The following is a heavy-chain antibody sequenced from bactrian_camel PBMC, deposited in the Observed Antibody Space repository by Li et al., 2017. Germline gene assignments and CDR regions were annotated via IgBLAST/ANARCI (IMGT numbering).Heavy chain of an antibody. D-gene: IGHD3*01. CDR1: SPYVLHC. J-gene: IGHJ4*01. CDR3: AAVYASSGAACSPSLSFPY. V-gene: IGHV3S54*01. CDR2: FYTGGDRT. Sequence: HVQLVESGGDLVQPGGSLRLSCAAASPYVLHCMGWFRQAPGKEREGVAAFYTGGDRTYYHASLKGRFTISQDNAKNTIYLQMNSLKPEDTAMYYCAAVYASSGAACSPSLSFPYWGQGTQVTVS.